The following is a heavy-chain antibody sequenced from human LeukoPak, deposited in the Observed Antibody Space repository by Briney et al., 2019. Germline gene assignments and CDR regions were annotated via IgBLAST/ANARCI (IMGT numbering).Heavy chain of an antibody. Sequence: ASVKVSCKASGYTFTGYYMHWVLQAPGQGLEWMGWINPNSGGTNYAQKFQGRVTMTRDTSISTAYMELSRLRSDDTAVYYCAAVGVVVPAAILWAFDYWGQVTLATVSS. CDR3: AAVGVVVPAAILWAFDY. D-gene: IGHD2-2*02. CDR1: GYTFTGYY. J-gene: IGHJ4*02. V-gene: IGHV1-2*02. CDR2: INPNSGGT.